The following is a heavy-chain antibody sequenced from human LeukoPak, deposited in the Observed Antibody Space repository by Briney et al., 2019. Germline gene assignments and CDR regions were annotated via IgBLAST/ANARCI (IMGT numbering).Heavy chain of an antibody. V-gene: IGHV1-8*02. CDR2: MNPNSGNT. CDR1: GYTFINYN. CDR3: ASTDYGDYKFDY. Sequence: ASVKVSCKASGYTFINYNINWVRQATGQGLEWMGWMNPNSGNTGYAQKFQGRVTMTRNTSISTAYMELSSLRSEDTAVYYCASTDYGDYKFDYWGQGTLVTVSS. D-gene: IGHD4-17*01. J-gene: IGHJ4*02.